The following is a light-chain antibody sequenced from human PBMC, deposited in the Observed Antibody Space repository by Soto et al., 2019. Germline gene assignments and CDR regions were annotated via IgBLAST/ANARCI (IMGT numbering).Light chain of an antibody. J-gene: IGLJ2*01. CDR2: DVS. V-gene: IGLV2-14*03. CDR1: SSDIGGYNY. CDR3: SSYTSSTTRV. Sequence: QLVLTQPASVSGSPGQSITISCTGSSSDIGGYNYVSWYQQHPGKAPKLMIYDVSSRPSGVSNRFSGSKSGNTASLTISGLQAEDEADYYCSSYTSSTTRVFGGGTQLTVL.